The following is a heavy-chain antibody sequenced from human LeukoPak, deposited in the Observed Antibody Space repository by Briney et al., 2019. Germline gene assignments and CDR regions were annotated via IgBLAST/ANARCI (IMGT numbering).Heavy chain of an antibody. CDR1: GGSLSGYY. CDR3: ARQVAFVNYDSSGYYRGNYFDY. D-gene: IGHD3-22*01. J-gene: IGHJ4*02. CDR2: INHAGST. Sequence: SETLSLTCAASGGSLSGYYWNWIRQTPAKGLEWIGEINHAGSTYYNPSLKSRVTISVDTSKNQFSLKLSSVTAADTAVYYCARQVAFVNYDSSGYYRGNYFDYWGQGTLVTVSS. V-gene: IGHV4-34*01.